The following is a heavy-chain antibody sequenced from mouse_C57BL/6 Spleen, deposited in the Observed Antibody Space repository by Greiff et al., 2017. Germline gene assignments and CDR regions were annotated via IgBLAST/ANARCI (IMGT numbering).Heavy chain of an antibody. Sequence: HLVESGGGLVKPGGSLKLSCAASGFTFSSYAMSWVRQTPEKRLEWVATISDGGSYTYYPDNVKGRFTISRDNAKNNPYLQMSHLKSEDTAMYYCARDGYYFDYWGQGTTLTVSS. J-gene: IGHJ2*01. CDR1: GFTFSSYA. V-gene: IGHV5-4*01. CDR3: ARDGYYFDY. CDR2: ISDGGSYT.